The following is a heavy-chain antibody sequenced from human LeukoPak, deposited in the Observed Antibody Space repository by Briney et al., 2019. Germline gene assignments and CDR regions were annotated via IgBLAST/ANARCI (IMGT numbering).Heavy chain of an antibody. V-gene: IGHV6-1*01. D-gene: IGHD4-17*01. J-gene: IGHJ4*02. CDR1: GDSVSSSTAA. CDR2: TFYRSNSWYN. CDR3: ARDVGTVTPFEY. Sequence: SQTLSLTCAISGDSVSSSTAAWNGIRQSPSRGLEWLVRTFYRSNSWYNDFALSVRGRITINADTSKNQFSLQLKSVTPEDTAVYYCARDVGTVTPFEYWGQGTLVTVSS.